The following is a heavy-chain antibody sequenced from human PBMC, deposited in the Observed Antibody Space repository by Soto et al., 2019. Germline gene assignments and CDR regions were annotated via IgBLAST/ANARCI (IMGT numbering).Heavy chain of an antibody. CDR2: ISGSGGST. V-gene: IGHV3-23*01. D-gene: IGHD2-2*02. J-gene: IGHJ6*03. CDR3: AKVPPIKPTLYYYYYYYMDV. CDR1: GFTFSSYA. Sequence: GGSLRLSCAASGFTFSSYAMSWVRQAPGKGLEWVSAISGSGGSTYYADSVKGRFTISRDNSKNTLYLQMNSLRAEDTAVYYCAKVPPIKPTLYYYYYYYMDVWGKGTTVTVSS.